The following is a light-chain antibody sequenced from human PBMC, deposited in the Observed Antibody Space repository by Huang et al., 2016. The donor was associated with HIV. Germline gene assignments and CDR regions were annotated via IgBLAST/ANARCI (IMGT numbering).Light chain of an antibody. J-gene: IGKJ1*01. CDR3: QQYYSTLWT. Sequence: DIVMTQSPDSLAVSLGERATINCKSSQSVLYSSNNKNYLAWYQQKPGQPPKLLIYWASTRGSGGPDRCSGSGSGTDFTLTISSLQAEDVAVYYCQQYYSTLWTFGQGTKVEIK. CDR1: QSVLYSSNNKNY. V-gene: IGKV4-1*01. CDR2: WAS.